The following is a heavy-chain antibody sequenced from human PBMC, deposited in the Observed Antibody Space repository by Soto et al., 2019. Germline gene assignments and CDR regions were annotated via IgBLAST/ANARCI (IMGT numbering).Heavy chain of an antibody. CDR3: ARAYYDFWSGYWRWFDP. V-gene: IGHV4-39*07. Sequence: SETLSLTCTVSGGSISSSSYYWGWIRQPPGKGLEWIGSIYYSGSTYYNPSLKSRVTISVDTSKNQFSLKLSSVTAADTAVYYCARAYYDFWSGYWRWFDPWGQGTLVTVS. CDR1: GGSISSSSYY. CDR2: IYYSGST. D-gene: IGHD3-3*01. J-gene: IGHJ5*02.